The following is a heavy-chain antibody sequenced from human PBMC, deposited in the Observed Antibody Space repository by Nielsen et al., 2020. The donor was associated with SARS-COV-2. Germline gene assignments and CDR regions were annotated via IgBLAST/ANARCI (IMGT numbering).Heavy chain of an antibody. J-gene: IGHJ6*03. CDR2: ISSSSSYI. Sequence: WIRQPPGKGLEWVSSISSSSSYIYYADSVKGRFTISRDNAKNSLYLQMNSLRAEDTAVYYCARAVSTYYDILTGYSYYMDVWGKGTTVTV. D-gene: IGHD3-9*01. V-gene: IGHV3-21*01. CDR3: ARAVSTYYDILTGYSYYMDV.